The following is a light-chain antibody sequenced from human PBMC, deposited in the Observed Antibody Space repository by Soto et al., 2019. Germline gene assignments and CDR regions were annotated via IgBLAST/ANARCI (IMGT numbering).Light chain of an antibody. CDR2: AAS. CDR1: QRISSSY. J-gene: IGKJ1*01. V-gene: IGKV3-20*01. CDR3: QQYGSSRWT. Sequence: EVVLTQSPGTLSLSPGERTTLSCRASQRISSSYLAWYQQKPGQAPRLLIYAASSRATGTPDRFSGSGSGTDFTLTISRLESEDFAVYYCQQYGSSRWTFGQGTKVEIK.